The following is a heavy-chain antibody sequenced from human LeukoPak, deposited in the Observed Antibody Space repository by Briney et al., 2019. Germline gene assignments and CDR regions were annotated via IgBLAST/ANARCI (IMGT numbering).Heavy chain of an antibody. V-gene: IGHV3-7*04. Sequence: PGGSLRLSCAASGFTFSNAWMSWVRQAPGRGLEWVANLKQDGSEKYYVDSVKGRFTISRDNAKNSLYLQMNSLRAEDTAVYYCARITNSGYYWLFDYWGQGTLVTVSS. CDR2: LKQDGSEK. D-gene: IGHD3-22*01. J-gene: IGHJ4*02. CDR3: ARITNSGYYWLFDY. CDR1: GFTFSNAW.